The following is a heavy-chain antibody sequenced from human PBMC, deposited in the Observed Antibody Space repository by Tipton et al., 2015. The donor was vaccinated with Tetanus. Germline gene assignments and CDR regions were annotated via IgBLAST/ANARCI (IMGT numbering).Heavy chain of an antibody. CDR1: GFTFSSYA. V-gene: IGHV3-30*04. CDR3: ARDHHDSSGYFYILRAFDI. J-gene: IGHJ3*02. CDR2: ISYDGSNK. D-gene: IGHD3-22*01. Sequence: SLRLSCAASGFTFSSYAMHWVRQAPGKGLEWVAVISYDGSNKYYADSVKGRFTISRDNSKNTLYLQMNSLRAEDTAVYYCARDHHDSSGYFYILRAFDIWGQGTMVTVSS.